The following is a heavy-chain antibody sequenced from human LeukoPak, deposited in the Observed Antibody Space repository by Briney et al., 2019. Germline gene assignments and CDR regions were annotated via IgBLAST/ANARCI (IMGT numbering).Heavy chain of an antibody. V-gene: IGHV4-59*01. Sequence: PSETLSLTCIVSGDSISSYYWSWIRQPPGKELEWIGYIYYSGSTNYNPSLKSRVTISVDTSKNQFSLKLSSVTAADTAVYFCARGGDWMFDYWGQGNLVTVSS. CDR3: ARGGDWMFDY. D-gene: IGHD3/OR15-3a*01. J-gene: IGHJ4*02. CDR1: GDSISSYY. CDR2: IYYSGST.